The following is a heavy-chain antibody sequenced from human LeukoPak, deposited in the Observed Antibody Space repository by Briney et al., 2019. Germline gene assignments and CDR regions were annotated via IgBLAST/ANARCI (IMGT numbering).Heavy chain of an antibody. Sequence: ASVKVSCKASGYTFTSYAMNWVRQAPGQGLEWMGLINPTAGNTYYAQRFQGRVTMTRNTSTSTVYMELSSLRSEDTAVYYCARALPHRRLMDTTMEQHWFDPWGQGTLVTVSS. CDR3: ARALPHRRLMDTTMEQHWFDP. CDR1: GYTFTSYA. D-gene: IGHD5-18*01. CDR2: INPTAGNT. J-gene: IGHJ5*02. V-gene: IGHV1-46*01.